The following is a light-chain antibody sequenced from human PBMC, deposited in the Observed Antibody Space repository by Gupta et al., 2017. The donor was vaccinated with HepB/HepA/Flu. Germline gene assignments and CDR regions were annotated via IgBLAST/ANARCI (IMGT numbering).Light chain of an antibody. CDR2: GAS. J-gene: IGKJ1*01. CDR1: QSVRIN. V-gene: IGKV3-15*01. CDR3: QHENSCPRA. Sequence: EIVMTQSPVTLSFSPGERSTLSCRASQSVRINLAWYQQKPGQPPRLLIYGASTRATGFPDRFSGSGYGTEFTLTISGRQSEDFAVYYCQHENSCPRAFGQGTQVEIK.